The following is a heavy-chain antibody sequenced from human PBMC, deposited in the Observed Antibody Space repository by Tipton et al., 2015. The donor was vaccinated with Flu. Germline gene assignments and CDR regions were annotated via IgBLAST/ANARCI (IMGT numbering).Heavy chain of an antibody. J-gene: IGHJ5*02. CDR2: ISASGST. D-gene: IGHD1-1*01. Sequence: TLSLTCTVSGGSMNNYYWSWIRQPAGKGLEWIGRISASGSTTDYNPSLKSRVTMSIDTSKNQFSLNLRYVTAADTAVYYCAGDRYAGSSNYFDPWGQGTLVTVSS. CDR3: AGDRYAGSSNYFDP. V-gene: IGHV4-4*07. CDR1: GGSMNNYY.